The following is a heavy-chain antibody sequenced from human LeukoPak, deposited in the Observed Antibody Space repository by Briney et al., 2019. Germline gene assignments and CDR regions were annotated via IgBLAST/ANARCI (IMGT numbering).Heavy chain of an antibody. CDR2: ISSSGGTI. J-gene: IGHJ1*01. D-gene: IGHD3-22*01. V-gene: IGHV3-48*03. Sequence: GGSLRLACAASGFTFSSYEMNWVRQAPGKGREWGSYISSSGGTIHYADSVKGRFTISRDNAKNSLYLQMNSLRAEDTAVYYCARAPYYYDSSGYFQHWGQGTLVTVSS. CDR1: GFTFSSYE. CDR3: ARAPYYYDSSGYFQH.